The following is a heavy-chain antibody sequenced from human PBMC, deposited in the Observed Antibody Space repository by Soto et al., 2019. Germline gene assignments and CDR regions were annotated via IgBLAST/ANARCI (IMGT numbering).Heavy chain of an antibody. CDR3: VADFPNDVYTFDY. V-gene: IGHV3-15*01. D-gene: IGHD1-1*01. Sequence: YPAPVTGRFTISRDDSKSTLYLQMNSLRTEDTAVYYCVADFPNDVYTFDYWGQGTLVTVSS. J-gene: IGHJ4*02.